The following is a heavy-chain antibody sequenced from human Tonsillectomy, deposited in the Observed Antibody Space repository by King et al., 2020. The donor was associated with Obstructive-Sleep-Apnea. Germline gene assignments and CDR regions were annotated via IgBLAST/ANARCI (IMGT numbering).Heavy chain of an antibody. Sequence: DVQLVESGGGLVQPGGSLRLSCAASGFTFSYYAISWVRQAPGKGLEWVSAISSRGITFYADSVGGRFAISRDNSKFTVDLQVNSLRADDTAVYYCAKEGGGSGVYWVDSWGQGTLVTVSS. CDR2: ISSRGIT. J-gene: IGHJ4*02. CDR1: GFTFSYYA. V-gene: IGHV3-23*04. CDR3: AKEGGGSGVYWVDS. D-gene: IGHD3-10*01.